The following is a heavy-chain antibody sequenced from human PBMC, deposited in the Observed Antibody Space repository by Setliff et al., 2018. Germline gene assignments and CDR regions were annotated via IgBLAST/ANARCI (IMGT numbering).Heavy chain of an antibody. V-gene: IGHV1-18*01. CDR2: ISPYSGET. J-gene: IGHJ4*02. Sequence: ASVKVSCKTSGFNFIAYGFSWVRQAPGQGLEWMGWISPYSGETNNAQKFQDRLSVTADTSSKTIYMELRSLTSDDTAVYFCTTSRAPRVVLAADFDLWGQGTLVTVSS. CDR3: TTSRAPRVVLAADFDL. CDR1: GFNFIAYG. D-gene: IGHD2-21*01.